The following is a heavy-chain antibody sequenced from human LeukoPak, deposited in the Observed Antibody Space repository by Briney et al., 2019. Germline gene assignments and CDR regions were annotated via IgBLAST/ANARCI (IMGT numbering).Heavy chain of an antibody. D-gene: IGHD3-16*01. CDR2: IRRKGQSYTT. J-gene: IGHJ3*02. V-gene: IGHV3-72*01. CDR1: GFTFSDYI. Sequence: GGSLRLSCAASGFTFSDYILDWVRQAPGKGLEWVGRIRRKGQSYTTEYAASVKGRFTISRDDSKNSMYLHMNSLKTEDTAVYHCSRDGGEGGNSAFDIWGPGTMVTVSS. CDR3: SRDGGEGGNSAFDI.